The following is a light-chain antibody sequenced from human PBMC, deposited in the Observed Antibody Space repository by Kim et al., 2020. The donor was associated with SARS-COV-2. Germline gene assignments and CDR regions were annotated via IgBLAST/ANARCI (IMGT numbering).Light chain of an antibody. CDR1: QSVSSN. CDR3: QQYNNWPPVT. Sequence: EIVMTQSPATLSVSPGERATLSCRASQSVSSNLAWYQQTPGQAPRLLIYGTSTRATGIQARFSGSGSGTDFTLTISSLQSEDFAVYYCQQYNNWPPVTFGQGTKLEI. CDR2: GTS. J-gene: IGKJ2*01. V-gene: IGKV3-15*01.